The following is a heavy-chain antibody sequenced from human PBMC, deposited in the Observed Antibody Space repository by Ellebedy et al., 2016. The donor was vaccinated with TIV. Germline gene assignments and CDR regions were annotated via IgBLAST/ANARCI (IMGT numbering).Heavy chain of an antibody. CDR3: ARHSQPAAGDY. V-gene: IGHV4-39*01. Sequence: MPSETLSLTCTVSGGSISSSSYYWGWIRQPPGKGLERIGSIYYSGNTYYNPSLKSRVTISRDTSKNQFSLKLTSVTAADTALYYCARHSQPAAGDYWGKGTLVSVSS. D-gene: IGHD6-13*01. CDR2: IYYSGNT. J-gene: IGHJ4*02. CDR1: GGSISSSSYY.